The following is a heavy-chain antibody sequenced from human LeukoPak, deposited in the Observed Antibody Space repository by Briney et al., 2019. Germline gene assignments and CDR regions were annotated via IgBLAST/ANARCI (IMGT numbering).Heavy chain of an antibody. CDR3: ARDKSQMLGRYYNFWSGFFDP. CDR2: INPNTGGT. Sequence: AASVKVSCKASGYTFTGYYMHWVRQAPGQGLEWMGWINPNTGGTNYAQQFQGRVIITSDTSISTAYMELSRLRSDDTAVYYCARDKSQMLGRYYNFWSGFFDPWGQGTLVTVSS. D-gene: IGHD3-3*01. CDR1: GYTFTGYY. V-gene: IGHV1-2*02. J-gene: IGHJ5*02.